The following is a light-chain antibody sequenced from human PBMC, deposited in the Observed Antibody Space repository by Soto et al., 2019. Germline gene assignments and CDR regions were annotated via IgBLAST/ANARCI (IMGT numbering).Light chain of an antibody. CDR2: HAS. Sequence: EIVLTQSPATLSLSPGDRATLSCRASLSVNNYLAWYQQKSGQAPRLLIYHASNSATGVPARFSGSGSGTDFTLTISNLEPEDFAVYYCQQCGNRALTFGGGTKVEIK. CDR3: QQCGNRALT. CDR1: LSVNNY. V-gene: IGKV3-11*01. J-gene: IGKJ4*01.